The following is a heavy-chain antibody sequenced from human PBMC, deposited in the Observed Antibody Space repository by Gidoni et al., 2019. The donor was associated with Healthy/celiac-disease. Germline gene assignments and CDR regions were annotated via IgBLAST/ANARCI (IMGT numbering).Heavy chain of an antibody. Sequence: QVQLQESGPGLVKPSETLSLTCTVSGGSISSYYWSWIRQPPGKGLEWIGYIYYSGSTNYNPSLKSRVTISVDTSKNQFSLKLSSVTAAGTAVYYCAREGVVGPAQDAFDIWGQGTMVTVSS. CDR3: AREGVVGPAQDAFDI. V-gene: IGHV4-59*01. D-gene: IGHD1-26*01. CDR1: GGSISSYY. CDR2: IYYSGST. J-gene: IGHJ3*02.